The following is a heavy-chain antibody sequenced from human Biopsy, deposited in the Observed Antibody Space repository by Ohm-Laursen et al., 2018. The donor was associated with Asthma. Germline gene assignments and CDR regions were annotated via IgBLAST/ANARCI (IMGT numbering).Heavy chain of an antibody. CDR1: GFNFHNYG. CDR3: AKDRVAGRSYYFDY. D-gene: IGHD6-13*01. Sequence: SLRLSCAAPGFNFHNYGMNWVRRAPGKGLEWVAHILFDGRKINYPDSVKGRFTISRDNSKNMVYPQMNSLRPEDTAVYYCAKDRVAGRSYYFDYWGQGSLVSVSS. V-gene: IGHV3-30*18. CDR2: ILFDGRKI. J-gene: IGHJ4*02.